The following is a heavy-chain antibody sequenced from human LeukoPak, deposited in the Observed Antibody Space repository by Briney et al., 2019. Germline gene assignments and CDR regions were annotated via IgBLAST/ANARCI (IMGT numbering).Heavy chain of an antibody. D-gene: IGHD3-3*01. Sequence: ASVKVSCKVSGYTLTELSMHWVRQAPGKGLEWMGGFDPEDGEAIYAQKFQGRVTMTEDTSTDTAYMELSSLRSEDTAVYYCATTLGVVTETDYWGQGTLVTVSS. J-gene: IGHJ4*02. CDR1: GYTLTELS. CDR2: FDPEDGEA. CDR3: ATTLGVVTETDY. V-gene: IGHV1-24*01.